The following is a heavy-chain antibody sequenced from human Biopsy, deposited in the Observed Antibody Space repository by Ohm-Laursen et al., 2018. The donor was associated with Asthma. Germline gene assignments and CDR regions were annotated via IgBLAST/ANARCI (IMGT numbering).Heavy chain of an antibody. CDR2: ISYDGSKR. CDR3: AKDVVWFRELGGMDV. V-gene: IGHV3-30*18. CDR1: GTHFGSYN. D-gene: IGHD3-10*01. Sequence: SLRLSCAASGTHFGSYNMHWARQAPGKGLEWVALISYDGSKRHSADSVRGRFTISRDNSKNTLYLQMNSLRAGDTAAYYCAKDVVWFRELGGMDVWGQGTTVTVSS. J-gene: IGHJ6*02.